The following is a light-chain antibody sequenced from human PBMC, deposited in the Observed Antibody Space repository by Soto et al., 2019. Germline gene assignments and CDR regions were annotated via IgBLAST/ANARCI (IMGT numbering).Light chain of an antibody. J-gene: IGKJ1*01. CDR1: QSITNR. Sequence: DIQMTQSPSTLSASVGDRVTITCRASQSITNRLAWYQQKPGKAPKVLIYDASNLQSGVPFRFSGSGFGTEFILTISSLQPDDFATYSYQQYGGLWTFGQGTKVDIK. CDR3: QQYGGLWT. CDR2: DAS. V-gene: IGKV1-5*01.